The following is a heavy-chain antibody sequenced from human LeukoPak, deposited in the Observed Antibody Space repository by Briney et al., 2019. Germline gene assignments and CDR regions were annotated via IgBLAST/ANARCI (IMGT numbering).Heavy chain of an antibody. J-gene: IGHJ4*02. CDR1: GFTFSSYS. V-gene: IGHV3-21*01. CDR3: ARDVYSSGWSRDY. CDR2: ISSSSNYI. D-gene: IGHD6-19*01. Sequence: GALRLSCAASGFTFSSYSINWVRQAPGKGLEWASSISSSSNYIYYADSVKGRFTISRDNTKNSVSLQMKSLRVEDAAVYYCARDVYSSGWSRDYWGQGTLVTVSS.